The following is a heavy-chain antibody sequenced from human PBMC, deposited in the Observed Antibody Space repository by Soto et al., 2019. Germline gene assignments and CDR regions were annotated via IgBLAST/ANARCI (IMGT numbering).Heavy chain of an antibody. J-gene: IGHJ4*02. CDR2: IYHSGST. D-gene: IGHD6-19*01. CDR3: ARLMHSSGADY. CDR1: GGSISSSNW. Sequence: QVQLQESGPGLVKPSGTLSLTCAVSGGSISSSNWWSWVRQPPGMGLEWIGEIYHSGSTNYNPSLTSRVTMSVDKSKNQFSLRLSSVTAADTAVYYCARLMHSSGADYWGQGTLVTVSS. V-gene: IGHV4-4*02.